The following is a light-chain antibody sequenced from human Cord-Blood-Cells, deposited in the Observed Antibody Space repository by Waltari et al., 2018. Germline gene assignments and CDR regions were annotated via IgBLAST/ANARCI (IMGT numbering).Light chain of an antibody. CDR1: SSDVGGYNY. CDR2: EVS. Sequence: QSALPPPPSASGSTGQSVTIPCTGTSSDVGGYNYVSWYHQHPGNAPKLMIYEVSKRPSGVPYRFSGSKSGNTASLTVSGLQAEDEADYYCSSYAGSNNLVFGGGTKLTVL. V-gene: IGLV2-8*01. CDR3: SSYAGSNNLV. J-gene: IGLJ2*01.